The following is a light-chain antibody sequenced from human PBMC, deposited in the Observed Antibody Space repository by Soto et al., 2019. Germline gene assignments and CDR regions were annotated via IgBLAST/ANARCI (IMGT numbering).Light chain of an antibody. V-gene: IGKV3-20*01. Sequence: EIVLTQSPGTLSLSPGERATLSCRASQNVSSSYLASYQQKPGQAPRLLIYGASSRATGIPDRFSGSGSGTDYTLTISRLEPEDFAVYYCQQYGSSPTWTFGQGTKVEIK. J-gene: IGKJ1*01. CDR2: GAS. CDR1: QNVSSSY. CDR3: QQYGSSPTWT.